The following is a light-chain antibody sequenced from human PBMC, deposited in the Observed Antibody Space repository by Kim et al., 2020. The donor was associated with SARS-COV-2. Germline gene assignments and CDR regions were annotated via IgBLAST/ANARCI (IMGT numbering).Light chain of an antibody. CDR2: AAS. CDR3: QQSYSTPPT. CDR1: QSISSY. Sequence: ASVGDRVTITCRASQSISSYLNWFHQKPGKAPNLLIYAASTLQSGVPSRFSGSGSGTDFTLTISSLQPEDFATYYCQQSYSTPPTFGQGTKVDIK. J-gene: IGKJ1*01. V-gene: IGKV1-39*01.